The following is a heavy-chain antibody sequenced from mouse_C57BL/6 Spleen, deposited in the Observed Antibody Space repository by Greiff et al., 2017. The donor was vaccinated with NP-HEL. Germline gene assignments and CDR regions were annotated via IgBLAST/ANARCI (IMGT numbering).Heavy chain of an antibody. D-gene: IGHD2-4*01. CDR3: ARRGLYDYDGYWYFDV. CDR2: IYPGSGST. CDR1: GYTFTSYW. V-gene: IGHV1-55*01. J-gene: IGHJ1*03. Sequence: QVQLQQPGAELVKPGASVKMSCKASGYTFTSYWITWVKQRPGQGLEWIGDIYPGSGSTNYNEKFKSKATLTVETSSSTAYMQLSSLTSEDSAVYYCARRGLYDYDGYWYFDVWGTGTTVTVSS.